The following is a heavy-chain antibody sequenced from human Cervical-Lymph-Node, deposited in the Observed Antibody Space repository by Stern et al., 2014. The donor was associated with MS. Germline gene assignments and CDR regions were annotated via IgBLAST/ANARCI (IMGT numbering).Heavy chain of an antibody. CDR2: IYPGDSAT. CDR3: ARQTTAWASDV. J-gene: IGHJ4*02. Sequence: EVQLVESGAELIRPGESLKISCKGSGFKFSIYWIAWVRQMPGKGLEWMGVIYPGDSATRYKPSFQGQGTMSADKSTSTAYLQWSSLNASDTAMYFCARQTTAWASDVWGQGTLVTVSS. V-gene: IGHV5-51*01. D-gene: IGHD1-14*01. CDR1: GFKFSIYW.